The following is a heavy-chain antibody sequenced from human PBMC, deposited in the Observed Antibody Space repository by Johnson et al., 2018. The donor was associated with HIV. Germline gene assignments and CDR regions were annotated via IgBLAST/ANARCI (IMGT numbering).Heavy chain of an antibody. J-gene: IGHJ3*02. D-gene: IGHD6-13*01. V-gene: IGHV3-30*19. Sequence: QVQLVESGGGVVQPGRSLRLSCAASGFTFNNYGMHWVRQAPGKGLEWVAVISYDGSKKYYADSVKGRFTISRDNSKNTLYLQMNSLRAEDTAVYYCARDCSRGPESSSWSGAFDIWGQGTMVTVSS. CDR2: ISYDGSKK. CDR3: ARDCSRGPESSSWSGAFDI. CDR1: GFTFNNYG.